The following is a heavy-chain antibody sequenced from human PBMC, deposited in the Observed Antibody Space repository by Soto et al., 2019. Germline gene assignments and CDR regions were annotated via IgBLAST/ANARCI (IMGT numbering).Heavy chain of an antibody. D-gene: IGHD2-8*01. CDR1: GFTFSSHA. CDR3: AKEIFAAAYAATSAFDW. Sequence: GGSLRLSCAASGFTFSSHAMGWLRQAPGTGPEWVAFVDGSGGDTSYADSVKGRFIISRDNSDNSLFLHMNSLRAEDTGRYFCAKEIFAAAYAATSAFDWWGQGTLVTVS. J-gene: IGHJ4*02. V-gene: IGHV3-23*01. CDR2: VDGSGGDT.